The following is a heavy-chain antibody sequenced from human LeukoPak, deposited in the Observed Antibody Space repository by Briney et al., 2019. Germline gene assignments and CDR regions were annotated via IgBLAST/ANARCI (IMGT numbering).Heavy chain of an antibody. CDR1: GFTFSSHA. V-gene: IGHV3-23*01. D-gene: IGHD3-3*01. CDR3: VKNPGFDFWSDFLTRDNYYMDV. CDR2: ISGDGKTT. J-gene: IGHJ6*03. Sequence: GGSLRLSCAASGFTFSSHAMTWVRQAPGKGLEWVSVISGDGKTTYYVDSVKARFTISRDNRKRTVFLQMNSLRAEDTAIYYCVKNPGFDFWSDFLTRDNYYMDVWGIGTTVTAS.